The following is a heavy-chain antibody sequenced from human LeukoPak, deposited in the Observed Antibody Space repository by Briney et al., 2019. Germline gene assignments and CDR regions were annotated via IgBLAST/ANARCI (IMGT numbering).Heavy chain of an antibody. CDR2: INHSGST. Sequence: SETLSLTCAVYGGSFSGYYWSWIRQPPGKGLEWIGEINHSGSTNYNPSLKSRVTISVDTSKNQFSLKLSSVTAADTAVYYCAKMPVSYSSGWSTFDYWGQGNLVTVSS. J-gene: IGHJ4*02. V-gene: IGHV4-34*01. D-gene: IGHD6-19*01. CDR3: AKMPVSYSSGWSTFDY. CDR1: GGSFSGYY.